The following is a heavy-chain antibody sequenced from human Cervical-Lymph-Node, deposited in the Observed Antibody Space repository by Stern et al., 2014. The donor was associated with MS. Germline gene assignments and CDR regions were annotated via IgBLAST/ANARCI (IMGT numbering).Heavy chain of an antibody. J-gene: IGHJ3*02. CDR2: ISAYKLNT. CDR3: ARGLLGSENAFDI. CDR1: GYPFTSYG. D-gene: IGHD2-15*01. V-gene: IGHV1-18*01. Sequence: VQLVESGAEVKKPGASVKVSCKASGYPFTSYGISWVRKAPGQGLEWMGWISAYKLNTNYVQNLQGIVTKTTDTSTSTAYMELRSLRSDDTAVYYCARGLLGSENAFDIWGQGTMVTVSA.